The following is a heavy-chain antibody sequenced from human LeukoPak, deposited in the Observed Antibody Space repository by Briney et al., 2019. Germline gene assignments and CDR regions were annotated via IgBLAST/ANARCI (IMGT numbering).Heavy chain of an antibody. D-gene: IGHD4-11*01. CDR1: GFTFSSYA. Sequence: PGGSLRLSCAASGFTFSSYAMSWVRQAPGKGLEWVSAISGSGGSTYYADSLKGRFTISRDNSKNTLYLQMNSLRAEDTAVYYCAKDDYSNYGGDFDYWGQRTLVTVSS. CDR2: ISGSGGST. V-gene: IGHV3-23*01. J-gene: IGHJ4*02. CDR3: AKDDYSNYGGDFDY.